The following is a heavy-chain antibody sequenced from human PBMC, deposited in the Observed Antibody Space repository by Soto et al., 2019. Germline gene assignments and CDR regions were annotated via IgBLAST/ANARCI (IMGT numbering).Heavy chain of an antibody. CDR2: ITHAGSER. J-gene: IGHJ6*02. V-gene: IGHV3-30*18. CDR3: LNDRVPGAYCHYCGLDV. D-gene: IGHD2-21*02. CDR1: GITFNYYG. Sequence: QVQLVESGGGVVQPGRSLRLSCRVSGITFNYYGIHWVRQAPGKGLEWMSVITHAGSERDYADSLKGRLTISRDNSKNSVNLAMKSLRGEDTAISDCLNDRVPGAYCHYCGLDVWGQGTTVTVSS.